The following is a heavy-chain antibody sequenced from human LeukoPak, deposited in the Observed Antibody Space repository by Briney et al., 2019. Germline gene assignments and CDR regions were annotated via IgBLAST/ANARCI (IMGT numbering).Heavy chain of an antibody. Sequence: GGSLRLSCAASGFTFSSYWMSWVRQAPGKGLEWVANIKQDGSEKYYVDSVKGRFTISRDNAKNSLYLQMNSLRAEDTAVYYCARDDSSGLYYFDYWGQGTLVTVSS. D-gene: IGHD6-19*01. CDR3: ARDDSSGLYYFDY. CDR1: GFTFSSYW. J-gene: IGHJ4*02. CDR2: IKQDGSEK. V-gene: IGHV3-7*03.